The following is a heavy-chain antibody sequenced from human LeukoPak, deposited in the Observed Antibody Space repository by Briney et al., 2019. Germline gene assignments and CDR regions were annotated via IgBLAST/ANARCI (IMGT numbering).Heavy chain of an antibody. D-gene: IGHD3-3*01. V-gene: IGHV4-34*01. Sequence: SETLSLTCAVYGGSFSGYYWSWIRQPPGKGLEWIGEINHSGSTNYNPSLKSRVTISVDTSKNQFSLKLSSVTAADTAVYYCARGSNFWSGYYGRDYFDYWGQGTTVTVSS. CDR3: ARGSNFWSGYYGRDYFDY. CDR2: INHSGST. CDR1: GGSFSGYY. J-gene: IGHJ4*03.